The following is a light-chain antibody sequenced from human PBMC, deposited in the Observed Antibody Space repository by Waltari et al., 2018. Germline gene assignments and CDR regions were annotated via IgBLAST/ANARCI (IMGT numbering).Light chain of an antibody. J-gene: IGLJ3*02. V-gene: IGLV2-14*01. CDR1: SSDVGGYNY. Sequence: QSALTQPASVSGSPGQSITISCTGTSSDVGGYNYVSWYQQHPGKPPKLTIYEVSNRPSGVSNRFSGSKSGNTASLTISGLQAEDEADYYCSSYTSSSTLMFGGGTKLTVL. CDR2: EVS. CDR3: SSYTSSSTLM.